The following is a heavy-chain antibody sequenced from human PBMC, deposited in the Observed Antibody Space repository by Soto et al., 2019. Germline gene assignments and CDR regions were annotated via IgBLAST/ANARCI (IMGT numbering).Heavy chain of an antibody. Sequence: QITLKESGPTLVKPTQTLTLTCTFSAFSLSTGGVGVGWIRQPPGKALEWLALFYWDDDKRYSPSLRSRLTITKDTSNNQVVLTMTNMDPVDTATYYCIQSRCGGDCLQSYASYYYYGMDVWGQGTTVTVSS. CDR2: FYWDDDK. CDR1: AFSLSTGGVG. J-gene: IGHJ6*02. V-gene: IGHV2-5*02. D-gene: IGHD2-21*02. CDR3: IQSRCGGDCLQSYASYYYYGMDV.